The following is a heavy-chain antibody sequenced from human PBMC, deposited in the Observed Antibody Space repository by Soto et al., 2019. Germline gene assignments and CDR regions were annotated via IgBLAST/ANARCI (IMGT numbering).Heavy chain of an antibody. J-gene: IGHJ5*02. V-gene: IGHV4-30-4*01. CDR1: GGSISSGDYY. CDR2: IYYSGST. D-gene: IGHD6-13*01. CDR3: ARYDLKTPGIAAAGTSPNWFDP. Sequence: PSETLSLTCTVSGGSISSGDYYWSWIRQPPGKGLEWIGYIYYSGSTYYNPSLKSRVTISVDTSKNQFSLKLSSVTAADTAVYYCARYDLKTPGIAAAGTSPNWFDPWGQGTLVTVSS.